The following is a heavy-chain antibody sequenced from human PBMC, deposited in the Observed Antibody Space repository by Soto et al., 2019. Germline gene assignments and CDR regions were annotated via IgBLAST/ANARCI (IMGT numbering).Heavy chain of an antibody. CDR2: ISAYNGNT. CDR1: GYTFTSSG. Sequence: ASVKVSCKASGYTFTSSGISWVRQAPGQGLEWMGWISAYNGNTNYAQKLQGRVTMTTDTSTSTAYMELRSLRSDDTAVYYCARDLGVVPAADPRWFDPWGQGTLVTVSS. V-gene: IGHV1-18*01. D-gene: IGHD2-2*01. CDR3: ARDLGVVPAADPRWFDP. J-gene: IGHJ5*02.